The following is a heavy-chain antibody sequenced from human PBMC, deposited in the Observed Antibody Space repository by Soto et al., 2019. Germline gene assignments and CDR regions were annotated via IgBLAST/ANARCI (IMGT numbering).Heavy chain of an antibody. V-gene: IGHV1-58*01. CDR1: GFTFTSSA. J-gene: IGHJ6*02. Sequence: ASVKVSCKASGFTFTSSAVQWVRQARGQRLEWIGWIVVGSGNTNYAQKFQERVTITRDMPTSTAYMELSSLRSEDTAVYYCAAGELPEGMDVWGQGTTVTVSS. CDR2: IVVGSGNT. D-gene: IGHD1-7*01. CDR3: AAGELPEGMDV.